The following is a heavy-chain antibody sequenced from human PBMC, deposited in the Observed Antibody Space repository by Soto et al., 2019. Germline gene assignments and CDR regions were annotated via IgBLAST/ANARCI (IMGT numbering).Heavy chain of an antibody. J-gene: IGHJ6*02. CDR3: ARAPLFRDYYYGMDV. V-gene: IGHV3-66*01. CDR1: GFTVSSNY. CDR2: IYSGGST. Sequence: GGSLRLSCAASGFTVSSNYISWVRQAPGKGLEWVSDIYSGGSTYYADSVKGRFTISRDNSKNTLYLQMNSLRAEDTAVYYCARAPLFRDYYYGMDVWGQGTTVTVSS.